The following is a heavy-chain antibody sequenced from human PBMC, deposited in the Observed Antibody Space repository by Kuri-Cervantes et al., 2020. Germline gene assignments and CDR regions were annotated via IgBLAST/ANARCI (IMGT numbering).Heavy chain of an antibody. CDR2: IIPILGIA. J-gene: IGHJ6*02. CDR3: ANDRDVGSSGWYEGMDV. CDR1: GYTFASYD. Sequence: SVKVSCKASGYTFASYDINWVRQAPGQGLEWMGRIIPILGIANYAQKFQGRVTITADKSTSTAYMELSSLRSEDTAVYYCANDRDVGSSGWYEGMDVWGQGTTVTVSS. D-gene: IGHD6-19*01. V-gene: IGHV1-69*04.